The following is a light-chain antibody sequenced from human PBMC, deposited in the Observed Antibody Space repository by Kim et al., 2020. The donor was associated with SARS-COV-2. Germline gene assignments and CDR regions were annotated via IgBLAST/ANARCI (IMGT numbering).Light chain of an antibody. Sequence: PEQTARITCSGDALPKQYAYWYQQKPGHAPVLVIYKDSERPSGIPERFSGSSSGTTVTLTISGVQAEDEADYYCQSADSSGTSWVFGGGTQLTVL. J-gene: IGLJ3*02. CDR2: KDS. V-gene: IGLV3-25*03. CDR3: QSADSSGTSWV. CDR1: ALPKQY.